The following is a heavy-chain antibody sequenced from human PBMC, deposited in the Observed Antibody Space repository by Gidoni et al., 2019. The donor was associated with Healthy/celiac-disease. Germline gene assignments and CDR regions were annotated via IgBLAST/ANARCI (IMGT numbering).Heavy chain of an antibody. J-gene: IGHJ6*02. CDR1: GITVRSYS. CDR2: IIISSIYI. D-gene: IGHD5-18*01. Sequence: EVRLVESGGGLVKPGGSLRLDCAACGITVRSYSMNWVRQAPGKGLGWVSSIIISSIYIYYADSVKGRFTISRDNAKNSLYLQLNSLRAEDTAVYYCAREMYSYGPRGGMDVWGQGTTVTVSS. CDR3: AREMYSYGPRGGMDV. V-gene: IGHV3-21*01.